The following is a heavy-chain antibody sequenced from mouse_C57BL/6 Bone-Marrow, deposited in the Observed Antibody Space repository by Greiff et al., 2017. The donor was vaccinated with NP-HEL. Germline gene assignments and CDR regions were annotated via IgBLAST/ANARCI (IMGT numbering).Heavy chain of an antibody. CDR3: ARNYYGSSYVFAY. CDR2: ISGGGGNT. V-gene: IGHV5-9*01. D-gene: IGHD1-1*01. CDR1: GFTFSSYT. Sequence: EVKLQESGGGLVKPGGSLKLSCAASGFTFSSYTMSWVRQTPEKRLEWVATISGGGGNTYYPDSVKGRFTISRDNAKNTLYLQMSSLRSEDTALYYCARNYYGSSYVFAYWGQGTLVTVSA. J-gene: IGHJ3*01.